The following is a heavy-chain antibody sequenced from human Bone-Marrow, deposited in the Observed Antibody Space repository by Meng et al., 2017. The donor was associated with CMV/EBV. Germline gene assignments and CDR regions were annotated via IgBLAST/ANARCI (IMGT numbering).Heavy chain of an antibody. CDR2: IKQDGGTI. Sequence: GESLKISCAASGFTFSRYWMTWVRQAPGKGLEWVANIKQDGGTIYYVDSVKGRFTISRDNAKNSLYLQMNSLRAEDTAVYYCARDLNYSSSWSDAFDIWGQGTMVTVSS. CDR1: GFTFSRYW. D-gene: IGHD6-13*01. V-gene: IGHV3-7*01. CDR3: ARDLNYSSSWSDAFDI. J-gene: IGHJ3*02.